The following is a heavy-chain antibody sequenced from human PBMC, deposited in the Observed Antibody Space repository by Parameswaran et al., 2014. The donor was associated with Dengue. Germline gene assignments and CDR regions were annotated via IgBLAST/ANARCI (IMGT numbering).Heavy chain of an antibody. Sequence: WIRQPPGKGLVWVSRINSDGSSTSYADSVKGRFTISRDNAKNTLYLQMNSLRAEDTAVYYCARDANYYGMDVWGQGTTVTVSS. V-gene: IGHV3-74*01. CDR2: INSDGSST. J-gene: IGHJ6*02. CDR3: ARDANYYGMDV.